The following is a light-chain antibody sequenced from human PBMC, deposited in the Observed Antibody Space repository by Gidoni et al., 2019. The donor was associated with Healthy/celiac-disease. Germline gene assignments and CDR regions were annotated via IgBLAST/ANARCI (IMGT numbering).Light chain of an antibody. CDR1: QSISSL. CDR2: RAS. CDR3: QQYNSYPWT. V-gene: IGKV1-5*03. Sequence: DIQMTQSPSTLSASVGDRVTITCRASQSISSLLAWYQQKPGKAPKLLIYRASSLESGVPSRFSGSGSWTGFTLTISSLQPDDFATYYCQQYNSYPWTFGQGTKVEIK. J-gene: IGKJ1*01.